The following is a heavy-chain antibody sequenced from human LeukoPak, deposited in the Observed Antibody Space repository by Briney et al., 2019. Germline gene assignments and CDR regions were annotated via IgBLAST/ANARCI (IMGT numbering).Heavy chain of an antibody. D-gene: IGHD4-17*01. CDR3: ARGDYENYYYYYMDV. Sequence: GGSLRLSCAASGFSFDEHAMHWVRQAPGKGLEWVSGISYSSETIGYVDSVKGRFTISRDNAKNSLYLQMNSLRAEDTAVYYCARGDYENYYYYYMDVWGKGTTVTVSS. CDR2: ISYSSETI. J-gene: IGHJ6*03. CDR1: GFSFDEHA. V-gene: IGHV3-9*01.